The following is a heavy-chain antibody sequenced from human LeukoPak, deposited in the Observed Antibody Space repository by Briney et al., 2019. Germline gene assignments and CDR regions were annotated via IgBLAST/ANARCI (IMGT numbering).Heavy chain of an antibody. CDR1: GYTFTGYY. CDR2: INPNSGGT. V-gene: IGHV1-2*02. D-gene: IGHD6-13*01. CDR3: ARVSYGSWYNWFDP. Sequence: ASVKVSCKASGYTFTGYYMHWVRQAPGQGLEWMGWINPNSGGTNYAQKFQGRVTMTRDTSISTAYMELSRLRSDDTAVYYCARVSYGSWYNWFDPWGQGTLVTVSS. J-gene: IGHJ5*02.